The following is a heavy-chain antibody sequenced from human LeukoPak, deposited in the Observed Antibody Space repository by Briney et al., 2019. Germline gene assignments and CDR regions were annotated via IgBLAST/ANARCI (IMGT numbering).Heavy chain of an antibody. V-gene: IGHV4-34*01. J-gene: IGHJ5*02. CDR1: GGSFSGYH. Sequence: SETLSLTCAVYGGSFSGYHWSWIRQPPGKGLEWIGEINHSGSTNYNPSLKSRVTISVDTSKNQFSLKLSSVTAADTAVYYCARHFPGAVAANNWFDPWGQGTLVTVSS. D-gene: IGHD6-19*01. CDR3: ARHFPGAVAANNWFDP. CDR2: INHSGST.